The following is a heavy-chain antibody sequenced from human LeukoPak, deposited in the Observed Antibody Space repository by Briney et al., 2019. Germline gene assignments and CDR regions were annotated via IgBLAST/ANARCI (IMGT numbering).Heavy chain of an antibody. Sequence: GGSLRLSCAASGFTFSSYAMHWVRQAPGKGLEWVAVISYDGSNKYYADSVKGRFTISRDNSKNTLYLQMSSLRAEDTAVYYCARDVLDIYYYYGMDVWGQGTTVTVSS. V-gene: IGHV3-30*04. D-gene: IGHD2-8*01. CDR2: ISYDGSNK. J-gene: IGHJ6*02. CDR3: ARDVLDIYYYYGMDV. CDR1: GFTFSSYA.